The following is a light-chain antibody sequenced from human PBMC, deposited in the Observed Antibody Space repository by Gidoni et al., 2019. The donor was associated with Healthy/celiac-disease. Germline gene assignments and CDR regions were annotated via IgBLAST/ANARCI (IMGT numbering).Light chain of an antibody. CDR2: GNS. V-gene: IGLV1-40*01. Sequence: QSVLTQPPSVSEAPGQRVTIPCTGSSSNIGAGYDVHWYQQLPGTAPKLLIYGNSNRPSGVPDRFSGSKSGTSASLAITELQAEDEADYYCQSYDSSLSGVVFGGGTKLTVL. J-gene: IGLJ2*01. CDR3: QSYDSSLSGVV. CDR1: SSNIGAGYD.